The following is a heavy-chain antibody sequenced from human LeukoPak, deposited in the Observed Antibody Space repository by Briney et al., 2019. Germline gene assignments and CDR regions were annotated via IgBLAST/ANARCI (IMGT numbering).Heavy chain of an antibody. CDR3: ARGPTAYCSSTNCSPYFDQ. J-gene: IGHJ4*02. D-gene: IGHD2-2*01. CDR2: IYTSGST. Sequence: SETLSLTCTVSGGSISSGSYYWSWIRQPAGKGLEWIGRIYTSGSTDYNPSLKSRVTMSIETPKNQFFLQLSSVTAADTALYYCARGPTAYCSSTNCSPYFDQWGQGTLVTVSS. CDR1: GGSISSGSYY. V-gene: IGHV4-61*02.